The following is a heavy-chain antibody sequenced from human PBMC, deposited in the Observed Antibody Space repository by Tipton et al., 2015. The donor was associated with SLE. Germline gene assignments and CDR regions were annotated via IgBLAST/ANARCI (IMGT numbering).Heavy chain of an antibody. J-gene: IGHJ4*02. CDR2: IYPGDSDT. V-gene: IGHV5-51*01. CDR3: ARLEYYYDPRVNYFDY. D-gene: IGHD3-22*01. CDR1: GYSFTSYW. Sequence: QLVQSGAEVKKPGESLKISCKGSGYSFTSYWIGWVRQMPGKGLEWMGIIYPGDSDTRYSPSFQGQVTISADKSISTAYLQWSSLKASDTAMYYCARLEYYYDPRVNYFDYWGQGTLVTVSS.